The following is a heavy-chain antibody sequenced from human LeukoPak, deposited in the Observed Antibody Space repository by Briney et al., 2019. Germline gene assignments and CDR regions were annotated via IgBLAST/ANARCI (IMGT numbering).Heavy chain of an antibody. J-gene: IGHJ4*02. CDR3: ARTAFRTAPYFDS. CDR2: IKQDGSEK. D-gene: IGHD1-1*01. Sequence: GGSLRLSCVDSGSTISYFWMSWVRQAPGKGLEWVANIKQDGSEKNYVDSVKGRFTVSRDNAKNSLYLQMNTLRADDTAVYYGARTAFRTAPYFDSWGQGTLVTVSS. CDR1: GSTISYFW. V-gene: IGHV3-7*05.